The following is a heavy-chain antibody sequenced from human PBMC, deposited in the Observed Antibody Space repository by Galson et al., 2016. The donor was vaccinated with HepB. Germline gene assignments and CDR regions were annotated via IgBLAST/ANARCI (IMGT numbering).Heavy chain of an antibody. D-gene: IGHD2-2*01. Sequence: SLRLSCAASGFSVGTNYMGWVRQAPGKGLEWVSVIYSGDHTYYTDSVKGRFTIARDMSKNTLSLQMNSPRAEDTAVYHCARDHGKGYCSGTSCYAAAFDIWGQGTMVTVSS. CDR1: GFSVGTNY. CDR2: IYSGDHT. V-gene: IGHV3-53*01. CDR3: ARDHGKGYCSGTSCYAAAFDI. J-gene: IGHJ3*02.